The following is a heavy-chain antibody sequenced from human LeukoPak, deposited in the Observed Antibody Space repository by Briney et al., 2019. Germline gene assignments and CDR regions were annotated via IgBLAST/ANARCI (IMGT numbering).Heavy chain of an antibody. V-gene: IGHV1-2*02. CDR2: INPISGST. Sequence: ASVKVSCKASGYTFTGYYMHWVRQAPGQGLEWMGWINPISGSTHYAQKFQGRVSMTRDTSISTAYMERSRLRSDDTAVYYCARDHKVGATYLFDYWGQGTLSPSRQ. CDR3: ARDHKVGATYLFDY. J-gene: IGHJ4*02. CDR1: GYTFTGYY. D-gene: IGHD1-26*01.